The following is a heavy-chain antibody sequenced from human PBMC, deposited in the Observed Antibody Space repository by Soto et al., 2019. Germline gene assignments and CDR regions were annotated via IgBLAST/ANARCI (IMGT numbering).Heavy chain of an antibody. Sequence: QVQLQESGPGLVKPSQTLSLTCTVSGASIGSGDYYWSWIRQDPGKGLEWIGYIYYSGSTYYNPSLRSRVTISIDTSKNHFSLRLSSVTAADTAVYYCARTRTPGEFHYWGQGTLVTVSS. V-gene: IGHV4-31*03. D-gene: IGHD4-17*01. J-gene: IGHJ4*02. CDR1: GASIGSGDYY. CDR3: ARTRTPGEFHY. CDR2: IYYSGST.